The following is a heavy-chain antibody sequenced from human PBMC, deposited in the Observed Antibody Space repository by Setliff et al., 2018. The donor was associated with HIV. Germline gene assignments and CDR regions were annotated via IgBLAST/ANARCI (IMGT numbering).Heavy chain of an antibody. CDR2: INPDSGAT. Sequence: GASVKVSCKASGYSFTGCYIHWVRQAPGQGLEWIGRINPDSGATKYAQKFLGRITMTRDTSITTAYLELSRMRADDTAVYCCARDPPAAMQLERPFDYWGQGTLVTVSS. CDR1: GYSFTGCY. J-gene: IGHJ4*02. D-gene: IGHD1-1*01. V-gene: IGHV1-2*06. CDR3: ARDPPAAMQLERPFDY.